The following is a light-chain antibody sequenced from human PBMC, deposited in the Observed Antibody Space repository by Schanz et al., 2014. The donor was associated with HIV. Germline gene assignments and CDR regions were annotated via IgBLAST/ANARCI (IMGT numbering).Light chain of an antibody. Sequence: EVVLTQSPGTLSLSPGERATLSCRASQSVSSSYLAWYQHKPGQSPRLLIYAASSRATGIPDRFSGSGSGTDFTLTISRLEPKDAAVYYCQQYGSSPLTFGGGTKVEIK. CDR2: AAS. V-gene: IGKV3-20*01. CDR1: QSVSSSY. J-gene: IGKJ4*01. CDR3: QQYGSSPLT.